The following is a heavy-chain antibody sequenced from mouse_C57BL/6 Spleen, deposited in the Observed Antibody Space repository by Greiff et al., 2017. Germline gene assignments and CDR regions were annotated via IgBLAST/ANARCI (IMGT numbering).Heavy chain of an antibody. Sequence: DVQLVESGGGLVKPGGSLKLSCAASGFTFSSYAMSWVRQTPEKRLEWVATISDGGSYTYYPDNVKGRFTISRDNDKNNLYLQMSHLKSEDTAMYYCARDLYSCMDYWGQGTSVTVSS. J-gene: IGHJ4*01. CDR3: ARDLYSCMDY. CDR2: ISDGGSYT. V-gene: IGHV5-4*01. CDR1: GFTFSSYA. D-gene: IGHD2-1*01.